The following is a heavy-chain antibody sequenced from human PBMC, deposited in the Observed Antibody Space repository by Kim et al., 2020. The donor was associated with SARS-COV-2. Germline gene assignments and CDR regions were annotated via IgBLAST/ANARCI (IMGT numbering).Heavy chain of an antibody. CDR3: ARVIRLELQSYYYYTYV. J-gene: IGHJ6*03. Sequence: SETLSLTCTVSGGSISSYYWSWIRQPPGKGLEWIGYIYYSGSTNYNPSLKSRVTISVDTSKNQFSLKLSSVTAADTAVYYCARVIRLELQSYYYYTYVSGKGATGTVS. CDR1: GGSISSYY. V-gene: IGHV4-59*01. CDR2: IYYSGST. D-gene: IGHD1-7*01.